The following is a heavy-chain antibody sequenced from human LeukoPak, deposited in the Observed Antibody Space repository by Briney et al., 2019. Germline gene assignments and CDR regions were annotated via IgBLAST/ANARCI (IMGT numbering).Heavy chain of an antibody. D-gene: IGHD6-13*01. CDR3: ARVSSSWYNAFDI. V-gene: IGHV1-2*02. CDR2: INPNSGGT. CDR1: GYTFTGYY. Sequence: ASVKVSCKASGYTFTGYYMHWVRQAPGQGLEWMGWINPNSGGTNYAQKFQGRVTITADESTSTAYMELSSLRSEDTAVYYCARVSSSWYNAFDIWGQGTMVTVSS. J-gene: IGHJ3*02.